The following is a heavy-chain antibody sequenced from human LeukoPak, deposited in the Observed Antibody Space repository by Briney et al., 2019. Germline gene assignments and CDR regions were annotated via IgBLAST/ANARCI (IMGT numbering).Heavy chain of an antibody. Sequence: ASVNVSCKASGYTFSSYYMHWVRQTPGQGLARMGIINPSGGSTSNAQKFQGRVTMTRVTSTSTVYMELRSVSSEDRAVYYCARVYRRDGYKKGVAFDIWGQGTMVTVSS. CDR3: ARVYRRDGYKKGVAFDI. CDR1: GYTFSSYY. D-gene: IGHD5-24*01. CDR2: INPSGGST. V-gene: IGHV1-46*01. J-gene: IGHJ3*02.